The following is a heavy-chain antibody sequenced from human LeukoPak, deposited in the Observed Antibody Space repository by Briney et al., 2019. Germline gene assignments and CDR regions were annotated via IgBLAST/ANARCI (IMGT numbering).Heavy chain of an antibody. V-gene: IGHV4-39*01. CDR1: GGSISSSYYY. Sequence: SETLSLTCTVSGGSISSSYYYWGWIRQPPRKGLQWIGSIYYSGSTYYNPSLKSRVTMSLDTSKNQFSLKLSSVTAADTAVYYCATTLKLWFGDDMDVWGKGTTVTISS. J-gene: IGHJ6*03. CDR3: ATTLKLWFGDDMDV. D-gene: IGHD3-10*01. CDR2: IYYSGST.